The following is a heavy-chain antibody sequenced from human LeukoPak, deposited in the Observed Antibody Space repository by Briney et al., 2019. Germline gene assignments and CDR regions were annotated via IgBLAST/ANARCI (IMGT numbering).Heavy chain of an antibody. CDR3: ARDQGRP. J-gene: IGHJ5*02. CDR2: ITGNSHYI. V-gene: IGHV3-21*01. Sequence: GGSLRLSCAASGFAFSTYTMNWVRQAPGKGLEWVSSITGNSHYIYYADPVKGRFNISRDNAQNSLFLQMNSLRAEDTAVYYCARDQGRPWGQGTLVTVSS. CDR1: GFAFSTYT.